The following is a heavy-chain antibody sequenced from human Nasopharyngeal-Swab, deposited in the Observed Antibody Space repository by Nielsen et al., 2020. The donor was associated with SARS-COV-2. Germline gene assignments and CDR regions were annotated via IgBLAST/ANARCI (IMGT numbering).Heavy chain of an antibody. Sequence: GSLRLSCAVYGGSFTTYSWIWIRQPPGKGLEWIGKINHIGSTNYNTYNPSLNSRVTISLATSKNQFSPTLTSVTAADTAIYFCARGRYYGDYDYWGQGALVTVSS. D-gene: IGHD4-17*01. CDR3: ARGRYYGDYDY. V-gene: IGHV4-34*01. CDR2: INHIGST. J-gene: IGHJ4*02. CDR1: GGSFTTYS.